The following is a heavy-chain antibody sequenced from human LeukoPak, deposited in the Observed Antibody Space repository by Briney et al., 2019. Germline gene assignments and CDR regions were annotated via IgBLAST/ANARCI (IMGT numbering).Heavy chain of an antibody. D-gene: IGHD6-13*01. CDR2: INTNTGNP. CDR1: GCTLTSYA. Sequence: ASVKVSCKASGCTLTSYAMNWVRQAPGQGLEWMGWINTNTGNPTYAQGFTGRFVFSLDTSVSTAYLQISSLKAEDTAVYYRARVSSSWYFWFDPWGQGTLVTVSS. V-gene: IGHV7-4-1*02. CDR3: ARVSSSWYFWFDP. J-gene: IGHJ5*02.